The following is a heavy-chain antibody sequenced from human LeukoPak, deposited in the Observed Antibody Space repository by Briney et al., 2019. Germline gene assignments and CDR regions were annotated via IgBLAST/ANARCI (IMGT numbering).Heavy chain of an antibody. CDR2: IIPIFGTA. CDR3: ARGRRDSDAFDI. J-gene: IGHJ3*02. D-gene: IGHD2-15*01. CDR1: GGTFSSYA. V-gene: IGHV1-69*05. Sequence: SVTVSCKASGGTFSSYAISWVRQAPGQGLEWMGGIIPIFGTANYAQKFQGRVTITTDESTSTAYMELSSLRSEDTAVYYCARGRRDSDAFDIWGQGTMVTVSS.